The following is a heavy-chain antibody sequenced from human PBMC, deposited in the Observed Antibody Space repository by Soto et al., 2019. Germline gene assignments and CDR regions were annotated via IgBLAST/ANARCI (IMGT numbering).Heavy chain of an antibody. CDR3: AKTYSSGRGAFDV. V-gene: IGHV3-48*01. Sequence: GGSLRLSCAASGFTFSSYSMNWVRQAPGKGLEWVSYISSGSSTIYYADSVRGRFTISRDNAQNSLYLQMNSLRAEDTAVYYCAKTYSSGRGAFDVWGQGTMVTVSS. D-gene: IGHD6-19*01. CDR2: ISSGSSTI. CDR1: GFTFSSYS. J-gene: IGHJ3*01.